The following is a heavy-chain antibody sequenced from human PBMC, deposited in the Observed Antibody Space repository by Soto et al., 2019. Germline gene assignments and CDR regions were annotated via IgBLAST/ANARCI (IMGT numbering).Heavy chain of an antibody. J-gene: IGHJ6*02. Sequence: SVKVSCKASGGTFSSYAISWVRQAPVQGLEWMGGIIPIFGTANYAQKFQGRVTITADESTSTAYMELSSLRSEDTAVYYCARILDRLLWFGEIPYGMDVWGQGTTVTVSS. CDR2: IIPIFGTA. V-gene: IGHV1-69*13. CDR3: ARILDRLLWFGEIPYGMDV. CDR1: GGTFSSYA. D-gene: IGHD3-10*01.